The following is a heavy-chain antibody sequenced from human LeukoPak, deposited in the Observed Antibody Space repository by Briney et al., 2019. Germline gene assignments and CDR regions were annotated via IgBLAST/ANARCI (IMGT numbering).Heavy chain of an antibody. CDR3: AASSYYDFWSVGRQASGFDP. J-gene: IGHJ5*02. CDR2: IVVGSGNT. CDR1: GFTFTSSA. D-gene: IGHD3-3*01. Sequence: SVKVSCKASGFTFTSSAMQWVRQARGQRLEWIGWIVVGSGNTNSAQKFQERVTITRDMSTSTAYMELSSLRSEDTAVYYCAASSYYDFWSVGRQASGFDPWGQGTLVAVSS. V-gene: IGHV1-58*02.